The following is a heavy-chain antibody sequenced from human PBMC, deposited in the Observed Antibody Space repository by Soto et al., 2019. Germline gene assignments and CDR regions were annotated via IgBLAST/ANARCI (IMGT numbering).Heavy chain of an antibody. D-gene: IGHD6-6*01. V-gene: IGHV3-33*01. CDR2: IWYDGSNK. Sequence: QVQLVESRGGVVQPGRSLRLSCAASGFTFSSYGMHWVRQAPGKGLEWVAVIWYDGSNKYYADSVKGRFTISRDNSKNTLYLQMNSLRAEDTAVYYCARDYSSSSFDYWGQGTLVTVSS. CDR1: GFTFSSYG. CDR3: ARDYSSSSFDY. J-gene: IGHJ4*02.